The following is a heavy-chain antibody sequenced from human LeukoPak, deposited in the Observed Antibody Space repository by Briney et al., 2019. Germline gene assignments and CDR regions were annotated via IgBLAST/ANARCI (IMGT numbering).Heavy chain of an antibody. J-gene: IGHJ4*02. CDR2: ISYDGSNK. V-gene: IGHV3-30*03. CDR3: AAAGDY. D-gene: IGHD6-25*01. Sequence: GRSLRLSCAASGFTFSSYGMHWVRQAPGKGLEWVAVISYDGSNKYYADSVKGRFTISRDNSKNTLYLQMNSLRAEDTAVYYCAAAGDYWGQGTLVTVSS. CDR1: GFTFSSYG.